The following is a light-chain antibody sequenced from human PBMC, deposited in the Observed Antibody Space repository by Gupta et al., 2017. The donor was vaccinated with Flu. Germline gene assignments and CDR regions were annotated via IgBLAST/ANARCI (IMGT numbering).Light chain of an antibody. J-gene: IGLJ3*02. V-gene: IGLV7-43*01. CDR3: LLYYGGAQLGV. Sequence: QTVVTQEPSLTVSPGGTVTLTCASSTGAVTSGYYPNWFQQKPGQAPRALNYSTSHKHSWTPARFAGSLLGGKAALTLSGVQPEDEAEYYCLLYYGGAQLGVFGGGTKLTVL. CDR1: TGAVTSGYY. CDR2: STS.